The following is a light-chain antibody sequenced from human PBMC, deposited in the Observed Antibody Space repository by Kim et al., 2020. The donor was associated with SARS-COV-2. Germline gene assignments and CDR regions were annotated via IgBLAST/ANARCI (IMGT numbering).Light chain of an antibody. CDR2: GNI. V-gene: IGLV1-40*01. J-gene: IGLJ3*02. CDR1: RSNIGAGYD. Sequence: VTIYSPGSRSNIGAGYDVNWYQQPPGTAPKLLIYGNIHRPSGVPDRFSGSKSGTSASLAITGLRGEDDADYYCQSYDNSLSGSVFGGGTQLTVL. CDR3: QSYDNSLSGSV.